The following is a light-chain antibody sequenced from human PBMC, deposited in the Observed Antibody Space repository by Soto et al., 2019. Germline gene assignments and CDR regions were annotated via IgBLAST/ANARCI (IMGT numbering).Light chain of an antibody. CDR3: QQYSSYWT. CDR1: QSISSW. J-gene: IGKJ1*01. Sequence: DIQMTQSPSTLSAFVGDRVTITCRASQSISSWLAWYQQKPGKAPKLLIYKASSLETGVPSRFSGSGSGTEFTLAIDSLQPEDFATYYCQQYSSYWTFGQGTKVEIK. CDR2: KAS. V-gene: IGKV1-5*03.